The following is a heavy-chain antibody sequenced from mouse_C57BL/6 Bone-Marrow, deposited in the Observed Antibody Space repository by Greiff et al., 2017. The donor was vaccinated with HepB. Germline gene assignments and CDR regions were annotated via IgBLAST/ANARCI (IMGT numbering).Heavy chain of an antibody. V-gene: IGHV2-2*01. Sequence: VQGVESGPGLVQPSQSLSITCTVSGFSLTSYGVHWVRQSPGKGLEWLGVIWSGGSTDYNAAFISRLSISKDNSKSQVFFKMNSLQADDTAIYYCARNGWLLRSYWYFDVWGTGTTVTVSS. J-gene: IGHJ1*03. CDR1: GFSLTSYG. CDR3: ARNGWLLRSYWYFDV. CDR2: IWSGGST. D-gene: IGHD2-3*01.